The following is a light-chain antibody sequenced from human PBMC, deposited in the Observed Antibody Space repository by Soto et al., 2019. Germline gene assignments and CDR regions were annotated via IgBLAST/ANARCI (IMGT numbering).Light chain of an antibody. Sequence: DIQMTQSPSALSAYVGDRVTNTCRASQSISSWLAWYQQKPGKAPNLLIYDAASLEAGVPSRFSGSGTGTEFTLTINSLQPADFATYYCQQYNSYPWTFGQGTKV. CDR2: DAA. CDR3: QQYNSYPWT. CDR1: QSISSW. V-gene: IGKV1-5*01. J-gene: IGKJ1*01.